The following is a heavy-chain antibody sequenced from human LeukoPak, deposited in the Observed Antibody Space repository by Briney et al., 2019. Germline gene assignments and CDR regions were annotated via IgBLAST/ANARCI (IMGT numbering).Heavy chain of an antibody. CDR2: IRQDGSEK. CDR3: ARDGTAAGLYFDL. J-gene: IGHJ4*01. Sequence: GGSLRLSCEVSGFTFTDYWMNWVRQAPGKGPEWVASIRQDGSEKTYVDSVKGRFTISRDNTKNSLSSQLNGLRAEDTAVYYCARDGTAAGLYFDLWGQGTLVTVSS. V-gene: IGHV3-7*01. CDR1: GFTFTDYW. D-gene: IGHD6-13*01.